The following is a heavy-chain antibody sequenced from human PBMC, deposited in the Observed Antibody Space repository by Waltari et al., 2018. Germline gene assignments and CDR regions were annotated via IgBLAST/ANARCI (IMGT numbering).Heavy chain of an antibody. CDR3: ARERAFGEFDS. Sequence: QVQLVESGGGVVQPGRSLRLHCAASGFTISANSMPWVRQAPGKGLEWVAVTSSDERLKFYADSVKGRFFISRDNSENMVYLQMNSLRAEDTAVYYCARERAFGEFDSWGQGTLVTVSS. CDR2: TSSDERLK. D-gene: IGHD3-10*01. V-gene: IGHV3-30*01. J-gene: IGHJ4*02. CDR1: GFTISANS.